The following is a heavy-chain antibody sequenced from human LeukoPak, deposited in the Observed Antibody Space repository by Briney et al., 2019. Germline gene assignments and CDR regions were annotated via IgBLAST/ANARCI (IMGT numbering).Heavy chain of an antibody. CDR1: GYTLTELS. D-gene: IGHD3-3*01. J-gene: IGHJ3*02. CDR2: FDPEDGET. Sequence: ASVKVSCKVSGYTLTELSMHWVRQAPGKGLEWMGGFDPEDGETIYAQKFQGRVTMTEDTSTDTAYMELSSLRSEDTAVYYCATDLVLRFLEWSLDAFDIWGQGTMVTVSS. V-gene: IGHV1-24*01. CDR3: ATDLVLRFLEWSLDAFDI.